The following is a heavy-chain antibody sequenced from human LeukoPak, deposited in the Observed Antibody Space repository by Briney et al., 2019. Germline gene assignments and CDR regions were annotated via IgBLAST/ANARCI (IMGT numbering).Heavy chain of an antibody. CDR3: AREGSYDTSGYNDALDI. CDR1: GFIVSGNY. V-gene: IGHV3-53*01. Sequence: GGSLRLSCAASGFIVSGNYMSWVRQAPGKGLEWVSVIRAGGSTSYADSVKGRFTISRDNSKNTLYLQMNSLRDEDTAVYYCAREGSYDTSGYNDALDIWGQGIMVTVSA. J-gene: IGHJ3*02. CDR2: IRAGGST. D-gene: IGHD3-22*01.